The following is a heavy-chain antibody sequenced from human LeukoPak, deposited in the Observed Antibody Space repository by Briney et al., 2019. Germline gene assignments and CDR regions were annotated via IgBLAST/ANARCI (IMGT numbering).Heavy chain of an antibody. V-gene: IGHV3-53*01. CDR2: IYSGGTT. D-gene: IGHD2/OR15-2a*01. Sequence: PGGSLRLSCAASGFTLCSKYMSWVRQAPGKGLEWVSVIYSGGTTYYADSVKGRFTISRDNSKNTLYLQMNSLRAEDTAVYYCARVFPGQSGYYYYMDVWGKGTTVTVSS. J-gene: IGHJ6*03. CDR3: ARVFPGQSGYYYYMDV. CDR1: GFTLCSKY.